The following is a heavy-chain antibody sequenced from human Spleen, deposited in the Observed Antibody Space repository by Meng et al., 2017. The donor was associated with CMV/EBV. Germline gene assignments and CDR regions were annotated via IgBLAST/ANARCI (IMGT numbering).Heavy chain of an antibody. J-gene: IGHJ4*02. CDR2: FDHEDGET. V-gene: IGHV1-24*01. Sequence: ASVKVSCKVSGYTLTELSRHWVRQAPGKGLEWMGTFDHEDGETIYAQKFQGRVTMTEDTSTDTDYMVLSSLRSEDTAVYYCATGGHCGSTTCYDARIFASWGQGTLVTVSS. D-gene: IGHD2-2*01. CDR1: GYTLTELS. CDR3: ATGGHCGSTTCYDARIFAS.